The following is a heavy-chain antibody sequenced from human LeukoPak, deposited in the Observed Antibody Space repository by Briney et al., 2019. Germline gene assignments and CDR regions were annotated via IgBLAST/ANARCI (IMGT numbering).Heavy chain of an antibody. CDR2: ISPGVSGYT. CDR3: VRDVSRRIGMAV. V-gene: IGHV3-21*06. J-gene: IGHJ6*02. D-gene: IGHD2/OR15-2a*01. CDR1: GFSFNSYT. Sequence: PGGSLRLSCLASGFSFNSYTMNWVREAPGKGLEWVSTISPGVSGYTWYAESVKGRFTISRDNPENSLYLQMDSLRADDTAVYYCVRDVSRRIGMAVWGQGTTVTVSS.